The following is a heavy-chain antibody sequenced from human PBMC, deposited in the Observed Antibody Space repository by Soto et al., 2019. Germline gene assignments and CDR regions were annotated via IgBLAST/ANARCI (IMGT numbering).Heavy chain of an antibody. D-gene: IGHD1-26*01. V-gene: IGHV4-4*02. Sequence: AAETLCISCVISVASLSTSNWWSWFRQAPVKGLEWIGEIYHTGSASYSPSLKSRLSMSIDKSKNQFSLRLTDVTAADTAKYYCARGPRSGSYSVDGFDVWGQGTMVTVSS. CDR3: ARGPRSGSYSVDGFDV. CDR1: VASLSTSNW. CDR2: IYHTGSA. J-gene: IGHJ3*01.